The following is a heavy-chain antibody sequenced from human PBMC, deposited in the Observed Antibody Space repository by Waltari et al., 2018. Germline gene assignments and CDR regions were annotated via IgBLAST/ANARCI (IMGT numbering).Heavy chain of an antibody. CDR2: SIPIFGTP. CDR1: GGTFSSYA. V-gene: IGHV1-69*08. Sequence: QVQLVQSGAEVKKPGSSVKVSCKASGGTFSSYALSWVRQATGQGLEWMGRSIPIFGTPDDAPKFQGRVTITADKSTSTSYMELSSLISEDTAVYYCARPRYDFWSGYGLDYWGQGTLVTVSS. CDR3: ARPRYDFWSGYGLDY. J-gene: IGHJ4*02. D-gene: IGHD3-3*01.